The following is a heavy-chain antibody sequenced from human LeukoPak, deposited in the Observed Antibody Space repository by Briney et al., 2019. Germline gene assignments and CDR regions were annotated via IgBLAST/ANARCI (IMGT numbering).Heavy chain of an antibody. CDR3: AKGRVGHRPDDDYGNGFFDI. D-gene: IGHD4-17*01. Sequence: GSVKGRFTISRDNPKNTLYLQMNSLRAEDTAVYYCAKGRVGHRPDDDYGNGFFDIWGQGTMVTVSS. V-gene: IGHV3-23*01. J-gene: IGHJ3*02.